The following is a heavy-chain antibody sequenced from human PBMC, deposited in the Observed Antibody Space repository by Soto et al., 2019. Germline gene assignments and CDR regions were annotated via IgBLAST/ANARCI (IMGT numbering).Heavy chain of an antibody. CDR3: ARLHCNSPNCVPLDP. V-gene: IGHV4-39*01. J-gene: IGHJ5*02. D-gene: IGHD2-2*01. CDR2: IYYSGST. Sequence: PXXTLSLPCTVSGGSISSSGYYWGSIRQPPGKGLEWIGSIYYSGSTSYNPSLKSRVTMSVDTSKNQLSLKLSSVTAEDTAVYYCARLHCNSPNCVPLDPWGQGTLVTVSS. CDR1: GGSISSSGYY.